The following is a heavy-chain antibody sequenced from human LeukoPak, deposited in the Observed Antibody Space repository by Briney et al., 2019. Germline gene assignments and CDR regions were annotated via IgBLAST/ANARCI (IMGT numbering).Heavy chain of an antibody. CDR1: TLTFSIYW. J-gene: IGHJ4*02. V-gene: IGHV3-7*04. Sequence: PGGSLRLSCAASTLTFSIYWMSWVRQAPGKGLEWVANIKEDGSEQYYVDSVKGRFTISRDNAKNSLYLQMNSLRAEDTAVYYCARDRRGKDYWGQGTLVTVSP. CDR2: IKEDGSEQ. D-gene: IGHD3-10*01. CDR3: ARDRRGKDY.